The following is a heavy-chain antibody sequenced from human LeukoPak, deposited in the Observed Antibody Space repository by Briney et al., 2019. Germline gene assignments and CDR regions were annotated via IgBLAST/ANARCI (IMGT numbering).Heavy chain of an antibody. J-gene: IGHJ4*02. V-gene: IGHV3-23*01. CDR1: GFTFSSYT. Sequence: GGSLRLSCAASGFTFSSYTMSWVRQAPGKGLEWVSTIATSDGNTYYADSVKGRFTVSRDNSKNTLFLQMNSLRAEDTAVYYCAKDGGLWVSAHWGDSWGRGTLVTVSS. CDR2: IATSDGNT. CDR3: AKDGGLWVSAHWGDS. D-gene: IGHD7-27*01.